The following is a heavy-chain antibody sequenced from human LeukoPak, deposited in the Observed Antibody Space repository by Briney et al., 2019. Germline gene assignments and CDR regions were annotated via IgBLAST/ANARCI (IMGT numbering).Heavy chain of an antibody. CDR2: INPSGRST. CDR1: GYTFTSYY. J-gene: IGHJ6*02. D-gene: IGHD2-2*02. Sequence: ASVKVSCKASGYTFTSYYMHWVRQAPGQGLEWMGIINPSGRSTSYAQKFKDRVTMTRDTSTSIVYMELSSLRSEDTAVYYRARDQTDCSRTNCYNLHYGMDVWSQGTTVTVSS. CDR3: ARDQTDCSRTNCYNLHYGMDV. V-gene: IGHV1-46*01.